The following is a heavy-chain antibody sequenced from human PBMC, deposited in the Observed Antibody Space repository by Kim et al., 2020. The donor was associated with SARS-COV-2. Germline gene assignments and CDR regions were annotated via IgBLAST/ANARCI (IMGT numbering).Heavy chain of an antibody. CDR2: INPNSGGT. J-gene: IGHJ3*02. V-gene: IGHV1-2*02. Sequence: ASVKVSCKASGYTFTGYYMHWVRQAPGQGLEWMGWINPNSGGTNYAQKFQGRVTMTRDTSISTAYMELSRLRSDDTAVYYCARALMTVAGNQCAFDIWGQGTMVTVSS. D-gene: IGHD6-19*01. CDR1: GYTFTGYY. CDR3: ARALMTVAGNQCAFDI.